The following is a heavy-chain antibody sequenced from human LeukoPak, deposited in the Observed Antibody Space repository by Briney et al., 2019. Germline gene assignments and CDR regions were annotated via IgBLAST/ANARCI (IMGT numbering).Heavy chain of an antibody. V-gene: IGHV3-23*01. CDR3: ARLRIAVNAFDI. D-gene: IGHD2-15*01. CDR2: TIGSGYNT. J-gene: IGHJ3*02. Sequence: GGSLRLSCAASGFTFSNYAMSWVRQAPGKGLEWVSATIGSGYNTYYADSEKGRFAISRDSSKNTLYLQMNSLRAEDTAVYYCARLRIAVNAFDIWGQGTMVTVSS. CDR1: GFTFSNYA.